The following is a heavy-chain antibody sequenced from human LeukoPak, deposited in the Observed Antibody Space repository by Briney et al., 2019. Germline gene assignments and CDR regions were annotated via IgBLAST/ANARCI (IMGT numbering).Heavy chain of an antibody. CDR3: ARSHFYGSGVDS. V-gene: IGHV4-39*01. J-gene: IGHJ5*01. CDR2: VYYPGSP. CDR1: GGSISAIPYY. D-gene: IGHD3-10*01. Sequence: SETLSLTCTISGGSISAIPYYWGWIRQPPGKGLEWIGSVYYPGSPYYSPSRKTRVTISVDTPKNQFSLKLSSVTAADTAVYFCARSHFYGSGVDSWGQGTLVTVSS.